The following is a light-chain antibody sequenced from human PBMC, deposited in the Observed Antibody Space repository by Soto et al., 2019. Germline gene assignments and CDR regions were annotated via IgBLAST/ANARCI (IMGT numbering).Light chain of an antibody. Sequence: MVVVQFPDSLAVSLGERATIYCKSSRTVLKTSNERNYLAWYQQKPGQSPKLLIYWASTREYGVPDRFSGSGSGTDFTLTISILQAEDVATYYHQQYLDNLLTFGGGTKVDI. CDR1: RTVLKTSNERNY. CDR3: QQYLDNLLT. V-gene: IGKV4-1*01. CDR2: WAS. J-gene: IGKJ4*01.